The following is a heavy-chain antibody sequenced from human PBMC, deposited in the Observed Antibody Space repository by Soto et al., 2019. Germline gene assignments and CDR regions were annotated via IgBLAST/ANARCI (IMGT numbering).Heavy chain of an antibody. V-gene: IGHV3-23*01. CDR2: IKNDGTST. CDR1: GFNFDNYG. CDR3: APLGLMTFSHKHYFNH. J-gene: IGHJ4*02. D-gene: IGHD3-9*01. Sequence: LRLSCVASGFNFDNYGMSWVRQAPGEGLEWVSAIKNDGTSTYYAASVEDRFTISRDNSKNTLYLQLNSLRAEDTAVYYCAPLGLMTFSHKHYFNHWGRGTLVTVSS.